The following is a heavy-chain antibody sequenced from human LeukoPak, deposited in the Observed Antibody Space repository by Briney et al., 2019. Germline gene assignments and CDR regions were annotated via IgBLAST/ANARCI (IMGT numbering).Heavy chain of an antibody. CDR1: GGSISSYY. Sequence: SETLSLTCTVSGGSISSYYWSWIRQSPGKGLEWIGYIYYSGSTNYNPSLKSRVTISVDTSKNQFSLKLSSVTAADTAVYYCARGGSASHYYYYYYMDVWGKGTTVTVSS. CDR2: IYYSGST. D-gene: IGHD3-10*01. V-gene: IGHV4-59*08. J-gene: IGHJ6*03. CDR3: ARGGSASHYYYYYYMDV.